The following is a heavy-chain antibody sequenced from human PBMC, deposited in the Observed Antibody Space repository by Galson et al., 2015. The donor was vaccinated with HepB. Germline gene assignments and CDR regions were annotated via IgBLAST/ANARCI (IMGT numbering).Heavy chain of an antibody. CDR3: ARELLTYYYDSGGYFDY. CDR1: GYTFTGYY. Sequence: SVKVSCKASGYTFTGYYMHWVRQAPGQGLEWMGWINPNSGGTNYAQKFQGWVTMTRDTSISTAYMELSRLRSDDTAVYYCARELLTYYYDSGGYFDYWGQGTLVTVSS. D-gene: IGHD3-22*01. V-gene: IGHV1-2*04. CDR2: INPNSGGT. J-gene: IGHJ4*02.